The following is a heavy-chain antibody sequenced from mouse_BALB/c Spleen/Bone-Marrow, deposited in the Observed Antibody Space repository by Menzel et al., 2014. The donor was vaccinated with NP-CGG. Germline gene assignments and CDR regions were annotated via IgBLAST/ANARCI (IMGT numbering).Heavy chain of an antibody. V-gene: IGHV1-19*01. CDR1: GYTSTDYY. D-gene: IGHD2-1*01. Sequence: EVQLQESGPELVKPGASVKMSCKASGYTSTDYYMDWVKQSHGESFEWIGRVNPYNGGTSYNQKFKGKATLTVDKSSSTAYMELNSLTSEDSAVYYCARGIYYGNYFDYWGQGTTLTVSS. J-gene: IGHJ2*01. CDR2: VNPYNGGT. CDR3: ARGIYYGNYFDY.